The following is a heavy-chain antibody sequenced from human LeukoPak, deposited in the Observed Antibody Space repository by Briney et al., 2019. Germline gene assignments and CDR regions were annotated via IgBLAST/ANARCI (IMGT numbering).Heavy chain of an antibody. CDR2: IYYSGST. Sequence: SETLSLTCTVSGGSISSGGYYWSWIRQHPGKGLEWIGYIYYSGSTYYNPYLKSRFTISVATSKNQFSLKLSSVTAADTAVYYCASQGDSWSGHYDSSGYYYWGQGTLVTVSS. CDR1: GGSISSGGYY. V-gene: IGHV4-31*03. D-gene: IGHD3-22*01. CDR3: ASQGDSWSGHYDSSGYYY. J-gene: IGHJ4*02.